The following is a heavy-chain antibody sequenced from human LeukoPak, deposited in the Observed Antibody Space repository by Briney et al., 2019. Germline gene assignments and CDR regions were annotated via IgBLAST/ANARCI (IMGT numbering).Heavy chain of an antibody. D-gene: IGHD5-18*01. CDR3: ARELRGYSYGYVY. CDR1: GFTFSSYS. V-gene: IGHV3-21*01. Sequence: PGGSLRLSCAASGFTFSSYSMNWVRQAPGKGLEWVSSISSSSSYIYYADSVKGRFTISRDNAKNSLYLQMNSLRAEDTAVYYCARELRGYSYGYVYWGQGTLVTVSS. J-gene: IGHJ4*02. CDR2: ISSSSSYI.